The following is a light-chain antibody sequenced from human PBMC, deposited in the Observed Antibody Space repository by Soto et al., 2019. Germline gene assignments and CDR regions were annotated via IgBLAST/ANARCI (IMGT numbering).Light chain of an antibody. CDR2: GAS. CDR1: QSVSSN. V-gene: IGKV3D-15*01. J-gene: IGKJ2*01. CDR3: QQYNNWPRS. Sequence: EIVMTQSPATLSVSPGERATISCRASQSVSSNLAWYQQKPGQAPRLLIYGASIRATGIPARFSGSGSGTEFTLTISSLQSEDFAVYYCQQYNNWPRSFGQGTKLEIK.